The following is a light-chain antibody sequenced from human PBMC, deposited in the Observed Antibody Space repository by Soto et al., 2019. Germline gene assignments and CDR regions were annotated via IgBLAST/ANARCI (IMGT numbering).Light chain of an antibody. V-gene: IGKV3D-20*02. Sequence: EMVLTQSPGTLSVSPGERATLSCRASRSVSSTYLAWDQQKPGQAPRLLIYGASSRAPGIPARFSGGGSGTDFTLTLSSLEPEDFGVYYSQQRHNWPITFGQGPRRQIK. CDR2: GAS. CDR1: RSVSSTY. CDR3: QQRHNWPIT. J-gene: IGKJ5*01.